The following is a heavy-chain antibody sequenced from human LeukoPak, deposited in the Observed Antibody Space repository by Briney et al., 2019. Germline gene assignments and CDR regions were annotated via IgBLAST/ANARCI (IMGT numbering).Heavy chain of an antibody. Sequence: GGSLRLSCAASGFTFSSYAMHWVRQAPGKGLEWVAVISCDGSNKYYADSVKGRFTISRDNSKNTLYLQMNSLRAEDTAVYYCAKDTMVRGVMSDFDYWGQGTLVTVSS. V-gene: IGHV3-30*04. CDR3: AKDTMVRGVMSDFDY. D-gene: IGHD3-10*01. CDR1: GFTFSSYA. J-gene: IGHJ4*02. CDR2: ISCDGSNK.